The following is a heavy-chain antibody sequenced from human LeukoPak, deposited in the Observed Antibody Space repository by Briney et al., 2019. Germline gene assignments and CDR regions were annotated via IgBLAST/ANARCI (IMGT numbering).Heavy chain of an antibody. CDR1: GFTFSSYA. CDR3: AKDPLPDSNGYLI. CDR2: ISGSGGST. V-gene: IGHV3-23*01. Sequence: GGSLRLSCAASGFTFSSYAMSWVRQAPGKGLGWVSAISGSGGSTYYADSVKGRFTISRDNSKNTLYLQMNSLRAEDTAVYYCAKDPLPDSNGYLIWGQGTLVTVSS. J-gene: IGHJ4*02. D-gene: IGHD3-22*01.